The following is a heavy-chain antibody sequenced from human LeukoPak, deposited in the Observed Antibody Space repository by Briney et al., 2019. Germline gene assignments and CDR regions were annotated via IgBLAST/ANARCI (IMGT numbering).Heavy chain of an antibody. J-gene: IGHJ6*02. D-gene: IGHD3-22*01. Sequence: SVKVSCKASGGTFSSYAISWVRQAPGQGLEWMGRIIPILGTANYAQKFQGRVTITADKSTSTAYMELSSLRSEDTAVYYCWEDSSGYYYAGMDVWGQGTTVTVSS. CDR3: WEDSSGYYYAGMDV. CDR1: GGTFSSYA. V-gene: IGHV1-69*04. CDR2: IIPILGTA.